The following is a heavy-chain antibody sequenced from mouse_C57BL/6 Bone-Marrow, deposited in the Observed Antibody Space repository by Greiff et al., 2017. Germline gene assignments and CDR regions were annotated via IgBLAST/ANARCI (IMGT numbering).Heavy chain of an antibody. D-gene: IGHD2-4*01. CDR2: INPNYGTT. CDR3: ARGYDYDYAMDY. Sequence: EVKLQESGPELVKPGASVKISCKASGYSFTDYNMHWVKQSNGKSLEWIGVINPNYGTTSYNQKFKGKATLTVDQSSSTAYMQLNSLTSEDSAVYYCARGYDYDYAMDYWGQGTSVTVSS. CDR1: GYSFTDYN. J-gene: IGHJ4*01. V-gene: IGHV1-39*01.